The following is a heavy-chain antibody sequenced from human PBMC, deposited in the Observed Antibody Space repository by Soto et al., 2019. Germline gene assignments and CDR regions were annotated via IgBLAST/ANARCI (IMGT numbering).Heavy chain of an antibody. J-gene: IGHJ1*01. CDR3: VKDESINWYSGHFRH. D-gene: IGHD6-13*01. V-gene: IGHV3-9*01. CDR1: GFTFDDYA. CDR2: INWNSGSI. Sequence: PGGSLRLSCAASGFTFDDYAMHSVRQVPGKGLEWVSGINWNSGSIGYGDSVKGRFAISRDNAKNSLHLQMNSLSAEDTAFYYCVKDESINWYSGHFRHWGQGTLVTVSS.